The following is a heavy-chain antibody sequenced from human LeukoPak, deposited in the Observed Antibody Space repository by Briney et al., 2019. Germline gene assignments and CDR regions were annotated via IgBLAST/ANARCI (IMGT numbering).Heavy chain of an antibody. Sequence: PSETLSLTCAVYGGSFSGYYWSWIRQPPGKGLEWIGEINHSGSTNYNPSLKSRVTISVDTSKNQFSLKLSFVTAADTAVYYCARGRAVDYWGQGTLVTVSS. CDR3: ARGRAVDY. CDR2: INHSGST. J-gene: IGHJ4*02. D-gene: IGHD6-19*01. CDR1: GGSFSGYY. V-gene: IGHV4-34*01.